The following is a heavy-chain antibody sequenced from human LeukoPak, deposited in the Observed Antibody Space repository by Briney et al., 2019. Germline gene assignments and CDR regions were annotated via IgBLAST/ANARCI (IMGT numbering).Heavy chain of an antibody. V-gene: IGHV4-59*01. CDR2: IYYSGST. J-gene: IGHJ4*02. D-gene: IGHD1-26*01. CDR3: ARGLLVGNTGYYFDY. Sequence: SETLSLTCTVSGVSISGYYWTWIRQPPGKGLGWIGYIYYSGSTNYHPSLKSRVTLSVDTSKKQFSLKLSSVTAADTAVYYCARGLLVGNTGYYFDYWGQGTLVTVSS. CDR1: GVSISGYY.